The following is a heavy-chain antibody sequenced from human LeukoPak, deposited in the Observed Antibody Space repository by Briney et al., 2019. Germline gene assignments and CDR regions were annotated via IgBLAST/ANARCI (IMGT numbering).Heavy chain of an antibody. CDR3: ARDRPHRY. CDR1: GGSISSYY. J-gene: IGHJ4*02. Sequence: SETLSLTCTVSGGSISSYYWSWIRQPPGKGLEWIGYIYTSGSTNYNPSLKSRATISVDTSKNQFSLKLSSVTAADTAVYYCARDRPHRYWGQGTLVTVSS. CDR2: IYTSGST. V-gene: IGHV4-4*09. D-gene: IGHD2-15*01.